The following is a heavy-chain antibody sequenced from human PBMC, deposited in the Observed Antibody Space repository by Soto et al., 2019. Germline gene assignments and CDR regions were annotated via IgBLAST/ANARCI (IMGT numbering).Heavy chain of an antibody. CDR3: ARGHSLGNDAFKV. CDR1: GYTFTYRY. J-gene: IGHJ3*01. V-gene: IGHV1-45*02. CDR2: ITPFNGNT. Sequence: SVKVSCKASGYTFTYRYLHWVRQAPGQALEWMGWITPFNGNTNYAQKFQDRVTITRDRSMSTAYMELSSLRSEDTAMYYCARGHSLGNDAFKVWGQGTMVTV.